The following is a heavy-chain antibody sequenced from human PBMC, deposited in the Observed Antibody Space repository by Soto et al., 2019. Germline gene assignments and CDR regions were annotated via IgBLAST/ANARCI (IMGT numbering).Heavy chain of an antibody. CDR1: GGTFSSYA. Sequence: GASVKVSCKASGGTFSSYAISWVRQAPGQGLEWMGGIIPIFGTANYAQKFQGRVTITADESTSTAYMELSSLRSEDTAVYYCASLYYCDSSEHYFDYWGQGTLVTVSS. CDR3: ASLYYCDSSEHYFDY. J-gene: IGHJ4*02. CDR2: IIPIFGTA. V-gene: IGHV1-69*13. D-gene: IGHD3-22*01.